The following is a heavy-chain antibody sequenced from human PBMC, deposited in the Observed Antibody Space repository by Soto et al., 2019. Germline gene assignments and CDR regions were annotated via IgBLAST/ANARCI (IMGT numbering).Heavy chain of an antibody. D-gene: IGHD2-15*01. CDR2: ISGGGSGT. J-gene: IGHJ5*02. CDR1: GFIFGGYA. CDR3: AREVAVVAVTSHWFDP. V-gene: IGHV3-23*01. Sequence: GGSLRLSCAASGFIFGGYAMSWVRQAPGKGLEWVSGISGGGSGTYYADSVKGRFTISRDNSKNTLYLQMNSLRAEDTAVYYCAREVAVVAVTSHWFDPWGQGTLVTVSS.